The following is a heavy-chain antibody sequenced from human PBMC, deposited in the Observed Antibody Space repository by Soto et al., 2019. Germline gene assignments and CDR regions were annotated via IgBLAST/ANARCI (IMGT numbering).Heavy chain of an antibody. CDR1: GFTFSSYG. CDR3: ARDPNLSGSYYPPSRYGMDV. J-gene: IGHJ6*02. CDR2: IWYDGSNK. Sequence: QVQLVESGGGVVQPGRSLRLSCAASGFTFSSYGMHWVRQAPGKGLEWVAVIWYDGSNKYYADSVKGRFTISRDNSKNTLYLQMNSLRAEDTAVYYCARDPNLSGSYYPPSRYGMDVWGQGTTVTVYS. V-gene: IGHV3-33*01. D-gene: IGHD1-26*01.